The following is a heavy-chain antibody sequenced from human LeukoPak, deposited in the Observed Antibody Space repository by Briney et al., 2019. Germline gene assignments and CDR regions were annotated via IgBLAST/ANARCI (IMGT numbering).Heavy chain of an antibody. CDR2: LSSSSSYI. CDR1: GFTFSSYS. V-gene: IGHV3-21*01. D-gene: IGHD5-12*01. Sequence: PGGSLRLSCAASGFTFSSYSMNWVRQAPGKGLEWVSSLSSSSSYIYYADSVKGRFTISRDNAKNSLYLQMNSLRAEDTAVYYCARDVDIVATIPRFDYWGQGTLVTVSS. J-gene: IGHJ4*02. CDR3: ARDVDIVATIPRFDY.